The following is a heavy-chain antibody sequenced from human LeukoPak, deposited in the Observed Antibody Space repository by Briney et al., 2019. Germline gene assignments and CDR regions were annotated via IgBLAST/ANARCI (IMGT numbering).Heavy chain of an antibody. Sequence: PSETLSLTCTVSGGSISSSSYYWSWIRQPPGKGLEWIGYIYYSGSTNYNPSLKSRVTISVDTSKNQFSLKLSSVTAADTAVYYCARGGSSSWYYYYYMDVWGKGTTVTVSS. CDR3: ARGGSSSWYYYYYMDV. CDR1: GGSISSSSYY. J-gene: IGHJ6*03. V-gene: IGHV4-61*01. CDR2: IYYSGST. D-gene: IGHD6-13*01.